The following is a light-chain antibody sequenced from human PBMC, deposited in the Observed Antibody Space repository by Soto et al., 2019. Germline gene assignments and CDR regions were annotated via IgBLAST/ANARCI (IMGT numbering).Light chain of an antibody. Sequence: EIVMTQSPATLSVSPGERATLFCRASQSVSRNLAWHQQKPGQAPRLLIYGVSTRATGVPARFSGSGSGTEFTLTISSLQSEDFAVYYCQQYARPPFAFGQGTKVEIK. CDR3: QQYARPPFA. V-gene: IGKV3-15*01. CDR2: GVS. J-gene: IGKJ2*01. CDR1: QSVSRN.